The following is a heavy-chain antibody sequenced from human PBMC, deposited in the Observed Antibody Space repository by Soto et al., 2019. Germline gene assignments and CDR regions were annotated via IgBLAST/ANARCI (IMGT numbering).Heavy chain of an antibody. CDR2: INHSGST. V-gene: IGHV4-34*01. D-gene: IGHD3-3*01. J-gene: IGHJ6*03. CDR3: ARAPITIFGVDRYYYYYYMGV. CDR1: GGSFSNYC. Sequence: PSETLSLTCAVYGGSFSNYCWSWIRQPPGKGLEWIGEINHSGSTNYSPSLKSRVTISVDTSKNQFSLKLSSVTAADTAVYYCARAPITIFGVDRYYYYYYMGVWGKGTTVTVSS.